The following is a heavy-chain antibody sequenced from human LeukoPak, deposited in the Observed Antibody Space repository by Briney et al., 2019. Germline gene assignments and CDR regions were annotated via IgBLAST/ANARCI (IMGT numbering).Heavy chain of an antibody. Sequence: ASVKVSCKASGYTFTSYGICWVRQAPGQGLEWMGWFSSYNGNTNYAQQLQGRVTMSTDTSTGTAYMELRSLRSDDTAVYYCARRVAVARRDAFDIWGQGTMVTVSS. CDR1: GYTFTSYG. CDR3: ARRVAVARRDAFDI. V-gene: IGHV1-18*01. CDR2: FSSYNGNT. J-gene: IGHJ3*02. D-gene: IGHD6-19*01.